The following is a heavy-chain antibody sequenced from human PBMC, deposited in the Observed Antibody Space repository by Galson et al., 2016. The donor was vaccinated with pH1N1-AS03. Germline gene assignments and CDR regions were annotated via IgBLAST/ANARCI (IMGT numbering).Heavy chain of an antibody. Sequence: ETLSLTCAVYGGSLSGYYWSWIRQSPGKGLEWIGEINDSGSTNYNPSLKSRVTISINTSKIQFYLNLRSVTAADTAVYYCARKRYYANFDYWGQGTLVIVSS. V-gene: IGHV4-34*01. CDR3: ARKRYYANFDY. J-gene: IGHJ4*02. CDR1: GGSLSGYY. CDR2: INDSGST. D-gene: IGHD1-26*01.